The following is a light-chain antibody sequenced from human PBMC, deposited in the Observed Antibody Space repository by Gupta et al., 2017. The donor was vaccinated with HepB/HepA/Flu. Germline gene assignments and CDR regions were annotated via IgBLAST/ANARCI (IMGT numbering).Light chain of an antibody. V-gene: IGLV2-14*01. CDR2: DVS. J-gene: IGLJ2*01. CDR1: SSDVGTYNY. Sequence: QSALTQPASVSGSPGKSITIPCTGNSSDVGTYNYVTWYPPPPGKAPKLIISDVSNRPSGVSNRFSGSKSGNTSSLTISGLQAEDDADYYCSSYTSSSTLVFGGGTKRTVL. CDR3: SSYTSSSTLV.